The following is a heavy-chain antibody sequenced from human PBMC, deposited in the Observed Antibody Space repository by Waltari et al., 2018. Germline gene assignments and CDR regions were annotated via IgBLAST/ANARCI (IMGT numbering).Heavy chain of an antibody. CDR2: IYYSGST. D-gene: IGHD6-6*01. V-gene: IGHV4-39*07. Sequence: QLQLQESGPGLVKPSETLSLTCPVSGGSISSSSYSWGWIRQPPGKGLEWIGSIYYSGSTYYNPSLKSRVTISVDTSKNQFSLKLSSVTAADTAVYYCAREKQLVSHWGQGTLVTVSS. J-gene: IGHJ4*02. CDR1: GGSISSSSYS. CDR3: AREKQLVSH.